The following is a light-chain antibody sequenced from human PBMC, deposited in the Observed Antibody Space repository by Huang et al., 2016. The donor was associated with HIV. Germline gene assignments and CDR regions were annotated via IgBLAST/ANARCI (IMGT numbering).Light chain of an antibody. Sequence: EIVMTQAPGTLSVSPGGRVTLSCRASHSVNSDLAWYQQKPGQAPRLLIYAASTRATGLPTRFSGSGSWTEFTLTISSLQSEDFAVDYCQQYNAWPFTFGPGTKVDVK. V-gene: IGKV3-15*01. CDR1: HSVNSD. CDR2: AAS. CDR3: QQYNAWPFT. J-gene: IGKJ3*01.